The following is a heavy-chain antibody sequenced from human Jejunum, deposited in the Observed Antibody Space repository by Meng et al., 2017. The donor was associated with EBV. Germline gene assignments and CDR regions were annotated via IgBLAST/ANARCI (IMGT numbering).Heavy chain of an antibody. J-gene: IGHJ4*02. D-gene: IGHD2/OR15-2a*01. CDR3: ATGDDYGNSNFDY. Sequence: VQVVQSGAEVKKPGASEKVSGKASGYMFISYARHWVRQAPRQRLEWMGWINIGNGNTKYSQKFHGRLTISRDTSANTAYLELSSLTSEDTAIYYCATGDDYGNSNFDYWGQGTQVTVSS. CDR2: INIGNGNT. CDR1: GYMFISYA. V-gene: IGHV1-3*04.